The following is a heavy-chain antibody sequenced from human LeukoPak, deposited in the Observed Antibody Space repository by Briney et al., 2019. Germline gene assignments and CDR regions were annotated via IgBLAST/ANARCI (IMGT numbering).Heavy chain of an antibody. V-gene: IGHV5-51*01. D-gene: IGHD1-26*01. CDR1: GNNSSNYW. Sequence: GESLKISCKASGNNSSNYWIAWVRHMPGKGLEWMGIINPGDLDTRYSPSFQGQVTISADKSISTAYLRWRSLTASDTAIYFCARSLSGSLRRPLDYWGQGTLVTVSS. J-gene: IGHJ4*02. CDR2: INPGDLDT. CDR3: ARSLSGSLRRPLDY.